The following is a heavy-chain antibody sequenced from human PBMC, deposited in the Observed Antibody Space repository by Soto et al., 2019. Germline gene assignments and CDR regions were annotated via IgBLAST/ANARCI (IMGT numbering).Heavy chain of an antibody. CDR2: IYSGGST. V-gene: IGHV3-53*01. J-gene: IGHJ4*02. Sequence: GGSLRLSCAASGFTVSSNYMSWVRQAPGKGLEWVSVIYSGGSTYYADSVKGRFTISRDNSKNTLYLQMNSLRAEDTAVYYCARVTSYYDSSGNPGFDYWGQGTLVTVSS. CDR3: ARVTSYYDSSGNPGFDY. CDR1: GFTVSSNY. D-gene: IGHD3-22*01.